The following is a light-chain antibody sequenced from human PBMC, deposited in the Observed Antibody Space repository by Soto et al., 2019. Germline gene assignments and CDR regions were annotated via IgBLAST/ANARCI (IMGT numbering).Light chain of an antibody. J-gene: IGLJ6*01. CDR3: DSFRSATILG. CDR1: RSDIGDSNF. V-gene: IGLV2-14*01. Sequence: QSALTQPASVSGSPGQSVTISCTGPRSDIGDSNFISWYQHSPGKAPRLLIYEVNNRPSGVSRRFSGSKAGNTASLTISGLLDDDEADYFCDSFRSATILGLGSGTKLTVL. CDR2: EVN.